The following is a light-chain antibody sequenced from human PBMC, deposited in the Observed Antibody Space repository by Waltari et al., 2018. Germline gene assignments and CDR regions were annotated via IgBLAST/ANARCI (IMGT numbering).Light chain of an antibody. J-gene: IGKJ1*01. CDR2: AVS. Sequence: PMTQSLSSVSASVGDRVTITFRVRQDISRALAWYQQKPRQAPDLLIYAVSSLQSGVPSRFSGSGSGTHFTLTISSLQPEDLATYYCQQGSSFPPTFGQGTKVEIK. CDR1: QDISRA. CDR3: QQGSSFPPT. V-gene: IGKV1-12*01.